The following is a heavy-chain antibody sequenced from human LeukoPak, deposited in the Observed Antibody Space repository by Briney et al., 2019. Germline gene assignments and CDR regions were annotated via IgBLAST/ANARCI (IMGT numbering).Heavy chain of an antibody. Sequence: PGGSLRLSCAASGFTFSGSAMHWVRQASGKGLEWVGRIRSKTNSYATSYAASVKGRFALSRDDSKNTAYLQMNSLRAEDTAVYYCAELGITMIGGVWGKGTTVTISS. J-gene: IGHJ6*04. D-gene: IGHD3-10*02. CDR1: GFTFSGSA. CDR2: IRSKTNSYAT. CDR3: AELGITMIGGV. V-gene: IGHV3-73*01.